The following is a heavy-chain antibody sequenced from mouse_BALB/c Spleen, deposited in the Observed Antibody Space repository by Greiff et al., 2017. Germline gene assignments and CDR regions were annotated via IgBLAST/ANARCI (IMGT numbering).Heavy chain of an antibody. V-gene: IGHV5-17*02. CDR1: GFTFSSFG. J-gene: IGHJ2*01. Sequence: EVMLVESGGGLVQPGGSRKLSCAASGFTFSSFGMHWVRQAPEKGLEWVAYISSGSSTIYYADTVKGRFTISRDNPKNTLFLQMSSLKSEDTAMYYCARHTDYFDYWGQGTTLTVSS. CDR2: ISSGSSTI. CDR3: ARHTDYFDY.